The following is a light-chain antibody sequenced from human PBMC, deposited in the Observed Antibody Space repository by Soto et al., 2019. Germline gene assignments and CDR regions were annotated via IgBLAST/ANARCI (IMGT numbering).Light chain of an antibody. CDR2: AAS. CDR1: QGIKND. Sequence: AIQMTQSPSSLSASVGDRVTITCRASQGIKNDLGWYQQKPGKAPKLLIYAASSLQSGVPSRFSGSGAGTYFTLTISILQPDDFATYYCLQDYKYPQTFGQGTKVEIK. J-gene: IGKJ1*01. V-gene: IGKV1-6*01. CDR3: LQDYKYPQT.